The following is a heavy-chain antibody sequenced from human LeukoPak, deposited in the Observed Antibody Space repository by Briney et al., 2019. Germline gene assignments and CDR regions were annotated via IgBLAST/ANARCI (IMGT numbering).Heavy chain of an antibody. V-gene: IGHV4-39*01. CDR3: ARVYPTTMVRGRFDP. J-gene: IGHJ5*02. CDR2: IYYSGST. D-gene: IGHD3-10*01. Sequence: PSETLSLTCTVSVGSISSSSYYWGWIRQPPGKGLEWLGSIYYSGSTYYNPSLKSRVTISVDTSKNQFSLKLSSVTAADTAVYYCARVYPTTMVRGRFDPWGQGTLVTVSS. CDR1: VGSISSSSYY.